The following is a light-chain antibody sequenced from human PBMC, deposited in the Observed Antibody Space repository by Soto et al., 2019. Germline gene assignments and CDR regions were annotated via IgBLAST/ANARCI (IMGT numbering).Light chain of an antibody. CDR1: QSIGSW. J-gene: IGKJ1*01. CDR3: QHYNTYPWT. Sequence: DIVTITCRASQSIGSWVAWYQQKPGRAPNLLIHKASHLESGVPSRFSGSGSGTEFTLTISSLQPGDFATYYCQHYNTYPWTFGQGTKVDIK. V-gene: IGKV1-5*03. CDR2: KAS.